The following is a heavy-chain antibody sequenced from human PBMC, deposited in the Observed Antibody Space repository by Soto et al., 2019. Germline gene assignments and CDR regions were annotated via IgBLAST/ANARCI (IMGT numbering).Heavy chain of an antibody. CDR1: GGTFSGHA. D-gene: IGHD7-27*01. CDR2: LIPLFGTT. Sequence: QVQLVQSGAKVKKPGSSVKVSCEASGGTFSGHAISWVRQAPGQGPEWMGGLIPLFGTTQHAQNFQDRVTITADKSTSTAYMELTSLRFEDTAIYYCARGPNWGYRFDSWGQGTLVTVSS. V-gene: IGHV1-69*06. J-gene: IGHJ4*02. CDR3: ARGPNWGYRFDS.